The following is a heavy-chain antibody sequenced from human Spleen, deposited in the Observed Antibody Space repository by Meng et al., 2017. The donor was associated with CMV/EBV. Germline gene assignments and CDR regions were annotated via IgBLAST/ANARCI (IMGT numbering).Heavy chain of an antibody. D-gene: IGHD1-26*01. CDR3: ARGPLLPYYYYQGMDV. Sequence: ASVKVSCKASGYTFISYGISWVRQAPGQGLEWMGWISAYSGNTNYAQKLQGRVTMTTDTSTNTAYMELRSLRSDDTAVYYCARGPLLPYYYYQGMDVWGQGTTVTVSS. J-gene: IGHJ6*02. V-gene: IGHV1-18*01. CDR2: ISAYSGNT. CDR1: GYTFISYG.